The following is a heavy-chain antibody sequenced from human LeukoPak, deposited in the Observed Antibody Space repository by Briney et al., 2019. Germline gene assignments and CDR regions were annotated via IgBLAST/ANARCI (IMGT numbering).Heavy chain of an antibody. D-gene: IGHD3-3*02. CDR3: ARAIRNWFDP. CDR2: IYYSGST. CDR1: GGSISNGGYY. Sequence: PSETLSLICTVSGGSISNGGYYWSWIRQHPGKGLEWIGYIYYSGSTYYNPSLKSRVTISVDTSKNQFSLKLSSVTAADTAVYYCARAIRNWFDPWGQGTLVTVSS. J-gene: IGHJ5*02. V-gene: IGHV4-31*03.